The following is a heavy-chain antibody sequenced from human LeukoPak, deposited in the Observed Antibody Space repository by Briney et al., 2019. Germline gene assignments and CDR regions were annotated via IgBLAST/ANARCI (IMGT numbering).Heavy chain of an antibody. CDR2: ISWNSGSI. CDR3: AKDPNYGGNSGHFDY. J-gene: IGHJ4*02. Sequence: GGSLRLSCAASGFTFGDYAMHWVRQAPGKGLEWVSGISWNSGSIGYADSVKGRFTISRDNAKNSLYLQMNSLRAEDTALYYCAKDPNYGGNSGHFDYWGQGTLVTVSS. D-gene: IGHD4-23*01. CDR1: GFTFGDYA. V-gene: IGHV3-9*01.